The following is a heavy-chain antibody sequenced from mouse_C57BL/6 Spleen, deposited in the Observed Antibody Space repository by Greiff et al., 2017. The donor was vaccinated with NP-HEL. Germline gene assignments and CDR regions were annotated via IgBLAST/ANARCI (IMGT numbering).Heavy chain of an antibody. J-gene: IGHJ2*01. V-gene: IGHV1-26*01. Sequence: EVQLQQSGPELVKPGASVKISCKASGYTFTDYYMNWVKQSHGKSLEWIGDINPNNGGTSYNQKFKGKATLTVDKSSSTAYMELRSLTSEDSAVYYCARGTTVVGNYFDYWGQGTTLTVSS. CDR2: INPNNGGT. CDR1: GYTFTDYY. D-gene: IGHD1-1*01. CDR3: ARGTTVVGNYFDY.